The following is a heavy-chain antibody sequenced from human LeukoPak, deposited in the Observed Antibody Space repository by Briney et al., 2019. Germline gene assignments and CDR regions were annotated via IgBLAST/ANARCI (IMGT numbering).Heavy chain of an antibody. CDR3: ARGRLQVGY. V-gene: IGHV3-21*01. Sequence: GGSLRLSCAASGFTFSSYCINWVRQAPGKGLEWVSSISSSSSYIYCVDSVKGRFTISRDNAKNSLYLQMNSLRAEDTAVYYCARGRLQVGYWGQGTLVTVSS. CDR2: ISSSSSYI. J-gene: IGHJ4*02. CDR1: GFTFSSYC. D-gene: IGHD4-11*01.